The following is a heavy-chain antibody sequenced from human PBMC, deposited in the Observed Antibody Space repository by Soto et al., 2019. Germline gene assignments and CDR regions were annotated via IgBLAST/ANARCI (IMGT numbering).Heavy chain of an antibody. V-gene: IGHV3-7*03. J-gene: IGHJ4*02. D-gene: IGHD3-22*01. CDR2: IKQDGSDK. CDR1: GVTFSNYW. CDR3: TTDPVTMIVVVPSSG. Sequence: GGSLRLSCAASGVTFSNYWMSWVRQAPGKGLEWVANIKQDGSDKYYVDSVKGRFTISRDNSKNTLYLQMNSLKTEDTAVYYCTTDPVTMIVVVPSSGWGQGTLVTVSS.